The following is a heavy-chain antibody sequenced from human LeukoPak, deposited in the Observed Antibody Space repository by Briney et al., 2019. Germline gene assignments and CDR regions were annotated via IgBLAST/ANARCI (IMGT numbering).Heavy chain of an antibody. CDR1: GGSISNGVYY. V-gene: IGHV4-31*03. D-gene: IGHD2-15*01. CDR2: IYYSGST. J-gene: IGHJ4*02. CDR3: ARDLGGGSFDF. Sequence: SQTLSLIHTVSGGSISNGVYYWIWIRPHPGKGLEWIGYIYYSGSTYYSPSLKSRLTMSVDTSKNQFSLKLSSVTAADTAVYYCARDLGGGSFDFWGQGTLVTVSS.